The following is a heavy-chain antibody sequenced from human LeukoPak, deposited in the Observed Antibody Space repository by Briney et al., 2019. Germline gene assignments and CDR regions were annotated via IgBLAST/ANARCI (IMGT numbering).Heavy chain of an antibody. J-gene: IGHJ6*03. CDR1: GGSISSYY. D-gene: IGHD2-2*01. CDR3: ARGVDFASSPYYYYYMDV. V-gene: IGHV4-59*12. CDR2: IYYSGST. Sequence: SETLSLTCTVSGGSISSYYWSWIRQPPGKGLEWIGYIYYSGSTNYNPSLKSRVTISVDTSKNQFSLKLSSVTAADTAVYYCARGVDFASSPYYYYYMDVWGRGTTVTVSS.